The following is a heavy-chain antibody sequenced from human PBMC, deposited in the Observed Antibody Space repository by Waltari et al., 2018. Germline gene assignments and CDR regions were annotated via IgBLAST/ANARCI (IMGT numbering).Heavy chain of an antibody. CDR2: IHDTGST. CDR3: SRGLTAAAGAFDM. CDR1: GGSISPYY. V-gene: IGHV4-59*01. Sequence: QVQLQESGPGLVKPSETLSLTCTVSGGSISPYYWNWIRQSPGKGLEWIGYIHDTGSTNYNPSLKSRVTISGDTSKNQFFLKLSSVTAADTAVYYCSRGLTAAAGAFDMWGQGTMVTVSA. J-gene: IGHJ3*02. D-gene: IGHD6-13*01.